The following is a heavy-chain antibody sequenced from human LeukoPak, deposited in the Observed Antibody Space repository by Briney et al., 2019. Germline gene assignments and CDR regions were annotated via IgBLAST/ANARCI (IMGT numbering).Heavy chain of an antibody. CDR1: GITFSTYW. CDR2: NSDGSTT. J-gene: IGHJ3*01. D-gene: IGHD3-22*01. Sequence: GGSLRLSCAASGITFSTYWMHWVRQAPGKGLVWVSRNSDGSTTSYVDSVEGRFTISRDNAKNTPYLQMNSLRAEDTAVYYCARAGTVVDYDPSDAFDVWGQGTMVTVSS. CDR3: ARAGTVVDYDPSDAFDV. V-gene: IGHV3-74*01.